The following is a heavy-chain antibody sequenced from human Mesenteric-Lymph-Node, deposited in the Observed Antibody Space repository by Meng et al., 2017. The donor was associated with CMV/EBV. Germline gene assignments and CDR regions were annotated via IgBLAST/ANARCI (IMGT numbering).Heavy chain of an antibody. CDR1: GGSFSGYY. D-gene: IGHD4-23*01. V-gene: IGHV4-34*01. CDR2: INHSGST. CDR3: ARHQRWLKSEGGFNY. J-gene: IGHJ4*02. Sequence: QGQRQEGGAGLLKPWETLSLTCAVYGGSFSGYYWSWIRQPPGKGLEWIGEINHSGSTNYNPSLKSRVTISVDTSKNQFSLKLSSVTAADTAVYYCARHQRWLKSEGGFNYWGQGTLVTVSS.